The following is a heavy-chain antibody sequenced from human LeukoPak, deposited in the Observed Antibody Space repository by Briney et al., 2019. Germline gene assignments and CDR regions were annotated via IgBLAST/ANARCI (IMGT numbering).Heavy chain of an antibody. CDR1: GGSISSSSYY. J-gene: IGHJ3*02. Sequence: PSETLSLTCTVSGGSISSSSYYWGWIRQPPGKGLEWIGYIYYSGSTNYNPSLKSRVTISLDTSNNQVSLRLSSVTAADTAVYFCARETEHLSGHFRLGSYAFDMWGQGTMVTVSS. CDR2: IYYSGST. CDR3: ARETEHLSGHFRLGSYAFDM. V-gene: IGHV4-61*01. D-gene: IGHD3-22*01.